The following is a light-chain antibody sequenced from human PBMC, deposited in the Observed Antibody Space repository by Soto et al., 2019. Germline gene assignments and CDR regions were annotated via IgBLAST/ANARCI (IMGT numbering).Light chain of an antibody. V-gene: IGKV1-9*01. CDR1: QGISSH. Sequence: IQLTQSPSSLSASVGDRVTISCRASQGISSHLAWYQQKPGKVPKLLIYAASSLQSGVPSRFSGSGSGTDFTLTISSLQPEDFSMYYCHQYTGSSYTFGQGTKVDIK. J-gene: IGKJ2*01. CDR3: HQYTGSSYT. CDR2: AAS.